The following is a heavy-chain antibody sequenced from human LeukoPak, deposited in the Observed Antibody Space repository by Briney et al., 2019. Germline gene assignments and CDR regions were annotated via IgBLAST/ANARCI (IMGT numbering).Heavy chain of an antibody. V-gene: IGHV4-34*01. D-gene: IGHD6-13*01. CDR1: GGSFSGYY. CDR2: INHSGST. CDR3: ARERTAADFDY. Sequence: SETLSLTCAVYGGSFSGYYWSWIRQPPGKGLEWIGEINHSGSTNYNPSLKSRVTISVDTSKNQFSLKLSSETAADTAVYYCARERTAADFDYWGQGTLVTVSS. J-gene: IGHJ4*02.